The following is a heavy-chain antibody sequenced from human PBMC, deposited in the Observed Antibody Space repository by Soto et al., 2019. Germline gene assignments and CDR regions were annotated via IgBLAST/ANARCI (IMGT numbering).Heavy chain of an antibody. CDR3: ARGYTYSKTQSIDY. J-gene: IGHJ4*02. CDR2: INHSGST. CDR1: GCSISSYY. D-gene: IGHD1-20*01. V-gene: IGHV4-34*01. Sequence: PSETLSLTCTFSGCSISSYYWSWIRQPPGKGLEWIGEINHSGSTNYNPSLKSRVTISVDTSKNQFSLKLSSVTAADTAVYYCARGYTYSKTQSIDYWGQGTLVTVSS.